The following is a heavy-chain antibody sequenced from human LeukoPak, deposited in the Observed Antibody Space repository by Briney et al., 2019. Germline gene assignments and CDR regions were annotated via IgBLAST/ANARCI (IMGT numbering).Heavy chain of an antibody. CDR1: GFTVSSNY. V-gene: IGHV3-53*01. CDR2: IYSGGST. Sequence: GGSLRLSCAASGFTVSSNYMSWVRQAPGKGLEWVSVIYSGGSTYCADSVKGRFTISRDNSKNTLYLQMNSLRAEDTAVYYCARDLVLSGYSYGLDYWGQGTLVTVSS. J-gene: IGHJ4*02. CDR3: ARDLVLSGYSYGLDY. D-gene: IGHD5-18*01.